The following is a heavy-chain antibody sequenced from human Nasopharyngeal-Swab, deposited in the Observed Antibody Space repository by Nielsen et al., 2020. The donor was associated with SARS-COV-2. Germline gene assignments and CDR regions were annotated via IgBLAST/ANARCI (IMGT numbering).Heavy chain of an antibody. CDR2: LKTDGSDT. Sequence: GGSLRLSCAASGFTFSTYWMHWVRHAQGKGLVWVSRLKTDGSDTRYADSVKGRFTISRDNAKNTLYLQINSLRAEDTAVYYCVRETSTSGAYYFDYWGRGTRVTVSS. V-gene: IGHV3-74*01. D-gene: IGHD2-2*01. CDR1: GFTFSTYW. J-gene: IGHJ4*02. CDR3: VRETSTSGAYYFDY.